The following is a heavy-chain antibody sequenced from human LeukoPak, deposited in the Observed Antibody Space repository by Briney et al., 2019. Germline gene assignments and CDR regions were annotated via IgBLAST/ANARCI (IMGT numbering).Heavy chain of an antibody. CDR3: ARTYDYVWGSYRSHSFDS. V-gene: IGHV4-39*02. CDR2: LYHTGSA. D-gene: IGHD3-16*02. J-gene: IGHJ4*02. Sequence: SETLSLTCTVSGGSISSNNYYGGWIRQPPGKGLEWIGSLYHTGSAYYNPSLKSRVTMSMDVSKNHFSLKLSSVTAADTAVYYCARTYDYVWGSYRSHSFDSWGQGTLVTVSS. CDR1: GGSISSNNYY.